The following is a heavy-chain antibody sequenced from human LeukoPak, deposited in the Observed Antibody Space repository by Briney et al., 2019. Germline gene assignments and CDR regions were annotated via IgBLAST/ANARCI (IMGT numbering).Heavy chain of an antibody. J-gene: IGHJ4*02. Sequence: PSETLSLTCAVSGGSISSSNWWSWVRQPPGKGLEWIGEIYHSESTNYNPSLKSRVTISVDTSKNQFSLKLSSVTAADTAVYFGVVVTAERSYWGQGTLVTVSS. CDR2: IYHSEST. CDR3: VVVTAERSY. V-gene: IGHV4-4*02. D-gene: IGHD2-21*02. CDR1: GGSISSSNW.